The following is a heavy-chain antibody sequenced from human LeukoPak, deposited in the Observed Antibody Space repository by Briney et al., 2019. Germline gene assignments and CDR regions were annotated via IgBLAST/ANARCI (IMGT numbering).Heavy chain of an antibody. CDR3: AKDAAFLGGWNFAY. V-gene: IGHV3-23*01. CDR2: IDGFASGT. J-gene: IGHJ4*02. Sequence: GGSLILSCEAAGFTFSSYTMSWVSQAPGEGLDRVSPIDGFASGTLFADYGKGRFTISRDNSNSTLYLQINKQRAEATDVNYFAKDAAFLGGWNFAYWGQGTLVTVSS. D-gene: IGHD6-19*01. CDR1: GFTFSSYT.